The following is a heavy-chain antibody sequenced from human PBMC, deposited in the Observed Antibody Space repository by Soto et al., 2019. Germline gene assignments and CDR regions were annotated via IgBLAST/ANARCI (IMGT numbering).Heavy chain of an antibody. CDR2: IKSKTDGGTT. J-gene: IGHJ6*03. V-gene: IGHV3-15*01. CDR3: TTVREVVRGVIIIYYYHYMDV. CDR1: GFTFSNAW. D-gene: IGHD3-10*01. Sequence: GGSLRLSCAASGFTFSNAWMSWVRQAPGKGLEWVGRIKSKTDGGTTDYAAPVKGRFTISRDDSKNTLYLQMNSLKTEDTAVYYCTTVREVVRGVIIIYYYHYMDVWGKGTKVTVSS.